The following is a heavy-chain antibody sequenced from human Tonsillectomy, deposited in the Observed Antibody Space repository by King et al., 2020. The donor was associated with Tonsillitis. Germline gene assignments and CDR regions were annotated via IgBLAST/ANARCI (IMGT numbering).Heavy chain of an antibody. CDR2: ISYDGSNK. D-gene: IGHD5-18*01. V-gene: IGHV3-30-3*01. CDR1: GFTFSSYA. CDR3: ASGGYSYEGWFDP. Sequence: GQLVQSGGGVVQPGRSLRLSCAASGFTFSSYAMHWVRQAPGKGLEWVAVISYDGSNKYYADSVKGRFTISRDNSKNTLYLQMNSLRAEDTAVYYCASGGYSYEGWFDPWGQGTLVTVSS. J-gene: IGHJ5*02.